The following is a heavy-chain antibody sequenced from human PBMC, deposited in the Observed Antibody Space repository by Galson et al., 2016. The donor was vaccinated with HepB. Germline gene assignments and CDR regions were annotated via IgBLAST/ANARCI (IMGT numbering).Heavy chain of an antibody. Sequence: SETLSLTCTVSGGSISSSTYYWGWIRQPPGKGLEWIGSIYYTGSTYYNASLKSRVTISRDTSKNQFSLKLSSVTAADTAVYYCARQPRLEGARFLWGQGTLVSVSS. J-gene: IGHJ4*02. CDR3: ARQPRLEGARFL. CDR1: GGSISSSTYY. D-gene: IGHD4/OR15-4a*01. V-gene: IGHV4-39*01. CDR2: IYYTGST.